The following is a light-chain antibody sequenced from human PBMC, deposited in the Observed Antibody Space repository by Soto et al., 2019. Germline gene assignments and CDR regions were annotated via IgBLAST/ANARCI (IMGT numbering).Light chain of an antibody. V-gene: IGKV3-11*01. CDR2: DAS. Sequence: EVVLAQSPGTLSLSPGERATLSCRASQSVTNSFLAWYQQKPGQAPRLLIYDASNRATGIPARFSGSGSGTDFTLTISSLEPEDFAVYHCQQRSNWPYTFGQGTKVDI. J-gene: IGKJ2*01. CDR1: QSVTNS. CDR3: QQRSNWPYT.